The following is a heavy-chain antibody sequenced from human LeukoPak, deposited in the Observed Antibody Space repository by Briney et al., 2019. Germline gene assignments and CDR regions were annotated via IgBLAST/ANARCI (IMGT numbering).Heavy chain of an antibody. V-gene: IGHV4-34*01. D-gene: IGHD3-10*01. CDR2: INHSGIT. CDR3: ARGHEVYYGSGSYAGY. J-gene: IGHJ4*02. Sequence: SETLSLTCAVYGGSFSYYYWSWIRQPPGKGLEWIGEINHSGITNYNPSLKSRVTISVDTSKNQFSLKLSSVTAADTAVYYCARGHEVYYGSGSYAGYWGQGTLVTVSS. CDR1: GGSFSYYY.